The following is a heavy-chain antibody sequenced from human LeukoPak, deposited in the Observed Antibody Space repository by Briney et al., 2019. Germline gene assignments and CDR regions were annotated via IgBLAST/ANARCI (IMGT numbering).Heavy chain of an antibody. J-gene: IGHJ4*02. Sequence: KPSETLSLTCTVSGDSIGRYYWSWIRQPPGKGLEWIGYIYYRGSTNSNPSLKSRVTISIDPSKHQFSLKVPSVTAADTAVYYCATGGSGNFHDYWGQGTLVTVSS. CDR1: GDSIGRYY. CDR2: IYYRGST. D-gene: IGHD3-10*01. V-gene: IGHV4-59*01. CDR3: ATGGSGNFHDY.